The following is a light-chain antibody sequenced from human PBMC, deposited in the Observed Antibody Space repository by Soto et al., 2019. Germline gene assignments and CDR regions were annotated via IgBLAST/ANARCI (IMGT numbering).Light chain of an antibody. CDR1: QSVSSN. CDR2: DAS. Sequence: EIVLTQSPGTLSLSPGERATLSCRASQSVSSNLAWYQQKPGQAPRLLIYDASNRATGIPARFSGSGSGTDFTLTISSLEPEDFAVYYCQQRSNWPRWTFGQGTKV. J-gene: IGKJ1*01. CDR3: QQRSNWPRWT. V-gene: IGKV3-11*01.